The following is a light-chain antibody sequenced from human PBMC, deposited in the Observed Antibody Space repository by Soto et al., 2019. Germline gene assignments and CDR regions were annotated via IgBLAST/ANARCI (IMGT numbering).Light chain of an antibody. V-gene: IGKV1-9*01. CDR3: QQLNNYPRT. J-gene: IGKJ1*01. CDR2: AAS. Sequence: DIQLTQSPSFLSPSIGESVTITCRASQVISTSLAWYQVKPGKAPKLLIYAASTLESGVQSRFSGSESGTEFTLTISSLQPEDFATYYCQQLNNYPRTFGQGTKVDIK. CDR1: QVISTS.